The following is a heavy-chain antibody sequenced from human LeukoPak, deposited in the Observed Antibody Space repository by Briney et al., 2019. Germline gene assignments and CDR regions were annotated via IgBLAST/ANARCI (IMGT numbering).Heavy chain of an antibody. Sequence: GGSLRLSCAASRFTFSSYWMSWVRQAPGKGLEWVANIKKDGSEKYYVDSVKGRFTISRDNAKTSLYLQMNSLRAEDTAVYYCARHLSGVTGYTYGRGIDYWGQGTLVTVSS. CDR3: ARHLSGVTGYTYGRGIDY. CDR2: IKKDGSEK. J-gene: IGHJ4*02. V-gene: IGHV3-7*01. D-gene: IGHD5-18*01. CDR1: RFTFSSYW.